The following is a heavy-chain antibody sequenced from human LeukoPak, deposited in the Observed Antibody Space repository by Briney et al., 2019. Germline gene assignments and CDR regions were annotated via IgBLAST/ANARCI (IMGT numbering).Heavy chain of an antibody. V-gene: IGHV4-34*01. CDR1: GGSFSGYY. CDR2: INHSGST. J-gene: IGHJ4*02. CDR3: ARGDFWSGYPYYFDY. D-gene: IGHD3-3*01. Sequence: SETLSLTCAVYGGSFSGYYWSWIRQPPGKGLEWIGGINHSGSTNYNPSLKSRVTISVDTSKNQFSLKLSSVTAADTAVYYCARGDFWSGYPYYFDYWGQGTLVTVSS.